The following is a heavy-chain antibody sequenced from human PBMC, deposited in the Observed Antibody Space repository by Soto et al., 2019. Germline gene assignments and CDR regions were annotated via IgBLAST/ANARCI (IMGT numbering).Heavy chain of an antibody. V-gene: IGHV1-18*01. CDR1: GYTFTTHG. Sequence: QVQLVQSGAEVKKPGASVKVSCKASGYTFTTHGISWVRQVPGQGLEWMGWVRGDNGNTNYAQSLQGRVTMTTNTSTNTAYAELRSLRSAVTAGYYFARGLGYCRSGTCYREWFDPWGQGTLVTVSS. J-gene: IGHJ5*02. D-gene: IGHD2-15*01. CDR2: VRGDNGNT. CDR3: ARGLGYCRSGTCYREWFDP.